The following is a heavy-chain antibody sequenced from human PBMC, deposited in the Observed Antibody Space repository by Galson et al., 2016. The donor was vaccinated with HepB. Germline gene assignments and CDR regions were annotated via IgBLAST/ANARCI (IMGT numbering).Heavy chain of an antibody. CDR3: TRSTVTTDYYYGMDV. CDR1: GFTFNNYG. D-gene: IGHD4-17*01. CDR2: IWSDGNKK. Sequence: SLRLSCAASGFTFNNYGMHWVRQAPGKGLEWVAVIWSDGNKKYYAESVKGRFIISRDNSKDTLYLQMNSLRVEDTAVYYCTRSTVTTDYYYGMDVWGQGTTVIVS. V-gene: IGHV3-33*01. J-gene: IGHJ6*02.